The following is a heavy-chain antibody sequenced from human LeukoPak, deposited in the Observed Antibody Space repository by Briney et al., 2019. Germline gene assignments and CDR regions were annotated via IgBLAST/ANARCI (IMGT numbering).Heavy chain of an antibody. D-gene: IGHD3-22*01. J-gene: IGHJ3*02. CDR3: TRGPYSYDSSGAFDI. V-gene: IGHV4-4*08. CDR1: GGSISSYY. Sequence: SETLSLTCTVSGGSISSYYWSWIRQPPGKGLEWIGRISSSGSTNYNPSLKSRVTISVDTSKNQFSLKLSSVTAADTAVYFCTRGPYSYDSSGAFDIWGQGTMVTVSS. CDR2: ISSSGST.